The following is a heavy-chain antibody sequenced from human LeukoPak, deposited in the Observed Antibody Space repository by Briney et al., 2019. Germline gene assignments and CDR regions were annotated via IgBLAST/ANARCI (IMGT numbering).Heavy chain of an antibody. D-gene: IGHD1-26*01. CDR3: ARTIDPIVGATTKHFQH. CDR1: GYTFTGYY. J-gene: IGHJ1*01. V-gene: IGHV1-2*02. Sequence: GASVKVSCKASGYTFTGYYMHWVRQAPGQGLEWMGWTNPNSGGTNYAQKFQGRVTMTRDTSISTAYMELSRLISDDTAVYYCARTIDPIVGATTKHFQHWGQDTLVTVSS. CDR2: TNPNSGGT.